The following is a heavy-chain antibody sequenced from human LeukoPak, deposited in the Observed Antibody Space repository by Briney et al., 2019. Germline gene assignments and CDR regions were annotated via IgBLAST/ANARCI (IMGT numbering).Heavy chain of an antibody. CDR1: GDSVSSNSAA. J-gene: IGHJ4*02. V-gene: IGHV6-1*01. Sequence: SQTLSLTCAVSGDSVSSNSAAWHWIRQSPSRGLEWLGRTYYKSKWYNDYALSVKSRITINPDTSENQFSLHLNSVTPEDTAVYYCARVGNYGEFDYWGQGTLVTVSS. CDR3: ARVGNYGEFDY. CDR2: TYYKSKWYN. D-gene: IGHD4-17*01.